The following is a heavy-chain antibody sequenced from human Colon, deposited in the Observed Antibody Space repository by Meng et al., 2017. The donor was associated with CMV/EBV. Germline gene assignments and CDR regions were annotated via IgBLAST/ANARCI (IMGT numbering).Heavy chain of an antibody. V-gene: IGHV3-23*03. CDR1: GFTFSSYA. CDR3: AKSPGSAEDV. D-gene: IGHD1-26*01. J-gene: IGHJ6*02. Sequence: GGSLRLSCAASGFTFSSYAMTWVRQAPGKGLEWVSVIYSGGSVTYYADSVRGRFTISRDDSKNTLSLQMNSLRAEDTAVYYCAKSPGSAEDVWGQGTTVTVSS. CDR2: IYSGGSVT.